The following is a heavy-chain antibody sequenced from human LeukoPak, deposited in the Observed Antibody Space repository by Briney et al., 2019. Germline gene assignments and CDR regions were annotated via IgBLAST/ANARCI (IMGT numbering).Heavy chain of an antibody. CDR1: GFSLNTYE. J-gene: IGHJ4*02. CDR3: AKDPTIFGVVIPLGY. Sequence: PGGSLRLSCVVSGFSLNTYEMTWVRQAPGKGLEWVATLGMNGASVYYADFVRGRFTISGDNSKSTLYLQLNSLRVEDTAVYYCAKDPTIFGVVIPLGYWGQGTLVTVSS. CDR2: LGMNGASV. D-gene: IGHD3-3*01. V-gene: IGHV3-23*01.